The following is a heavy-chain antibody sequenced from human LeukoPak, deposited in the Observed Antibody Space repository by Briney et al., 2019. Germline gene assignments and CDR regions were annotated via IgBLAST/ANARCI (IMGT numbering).Heavy chain of an antibody. CDR1: GYIFTGYY. CDR2: INPNSGGT. CDR3: ARDRGGSYYVHYYYYMDV. D-gene: IGHD1-26*01. V-gene: IGHV1-2*02. Sequence: ASVKVSCQASGYIFTGYYMHWVRQPPGQGLEWMGWINPNSGGTNYAQKFQGRVTMTRDTSISTAYMELSRLRSDDTAVYYCARDRGGSYYVHYYYYMDVWGKGTTVTISS. J-gene: IGHJ6*03.